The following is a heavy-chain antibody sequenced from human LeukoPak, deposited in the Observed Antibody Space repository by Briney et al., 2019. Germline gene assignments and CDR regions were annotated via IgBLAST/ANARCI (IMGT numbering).Heavy chain of an antibody. CDR3: ASDILTGSTTDY. D-gene: IGHD3-9*01. Sequence: GGSLRLSCAASGFTFSSYSMNWVRQAPGKGLEWVSYISSSSTIYYADSVKGRFTISRDNAKNSLYLQMNSLRAEDTAVYYCASDILTGSTTDYWGQGTLVTVSS. V-gene: IGHV3-48*04. CDR1: GFTFSSYS. J-gene: IGHJ4*02. CDR2: ISSSSTI.